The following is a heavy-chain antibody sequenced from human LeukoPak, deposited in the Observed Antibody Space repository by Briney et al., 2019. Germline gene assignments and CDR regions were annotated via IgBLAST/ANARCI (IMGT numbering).Heavy chain of an antibody. J-gene: IGHJ4*02. CDR2: ISYDGSNK. CDR1: GFTFSSYG. CDR3: AKVKYSSGWSSFGY. V-gene: IGHV3-30*18. Sequence: QPGGSLRLSCAASGFTFSSYGMHWVRQAPGKGLEWVAVISYDGSNKYYADSVKGRFTISRDNSKNTLYLQMNSLRAEDTAVYYCAKVKYSSGWSSFGYWGQGTLVTVSS. D-gene: IGHD6-19*01.